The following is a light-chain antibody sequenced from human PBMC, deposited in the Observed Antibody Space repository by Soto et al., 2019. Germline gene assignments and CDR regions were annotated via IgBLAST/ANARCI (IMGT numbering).Light chain of an antibody. CDR2: GNV. Sequence: QSALTQPPSVSGAPGQRVTISCTGSSSNIGAGYDVHWYQQLPGTAPKVLIYGNVNRPSGVPDRFSGSKSGTSASLAITGLQAEDEADYYCQSYDSSRSGFVVFGGGTKLTVL. CDR1: SSNIGAGYD. CDR3: QSYDSSRSGFVV. J-gene: IGLJ2*01. V-gene: IGLV1-40*01.